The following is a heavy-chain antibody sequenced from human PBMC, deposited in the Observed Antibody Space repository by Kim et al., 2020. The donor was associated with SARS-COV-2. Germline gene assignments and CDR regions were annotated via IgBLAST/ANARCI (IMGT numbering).Heavy chain of an antibody. V-gene: IGHV4-31*02. Sequence: PSLKSRVTISVDTSKNQFSLKLSSVTAADTAVYYCARAPLDIVAIYYFDYWGQGTLVTVSS. CDR3: ARAPLDIVAIYYFDY. J-gene: IGHJ4*02. D-gene: IGHD5-12*01.